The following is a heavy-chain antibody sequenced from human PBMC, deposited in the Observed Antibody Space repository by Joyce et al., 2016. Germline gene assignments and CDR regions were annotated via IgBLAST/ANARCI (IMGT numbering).Heavy chain of an antibody. CDR3: ARGGTSSDHFFFYTLDI. V-gene: IGHV1-69*12. CDR1: GGAFSNFT. D-gene: IGHD1-14*01. J-gene: IGHJ6*02. CDR2: ILPVFGAA. Sequence: QVLLVQSGATVKRPGSSLKVSCKSSGGAFSNFTVNWVRQAPGQRLAWMGGILPVFGAAKYAEQFQGRVTVTADLSTRTAFMELSSLTSADTAVYYCARGGTSSDHFFFYTLDIWGPGTTVIVSS.